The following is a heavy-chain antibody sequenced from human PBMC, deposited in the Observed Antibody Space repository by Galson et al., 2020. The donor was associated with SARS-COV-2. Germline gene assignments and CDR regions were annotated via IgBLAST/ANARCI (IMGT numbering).Heavy chain of an antibody. CDR1: GYTFTSYD. J-gene: IGHJ4*02. D-gene: IGHD7-27*01. CDR2: MNPNSGNT. Sequence: GESLKISCKASGYTFTSYDINWVRQATGQGLEWLGWMNPNSGNTGYAQKFQGRLTMTRDYSITTAYMELSSLTFEDTAVYYCVRGQKFWAPDYWGQGTLVTVSS. CDR3: VRGQKFWAPDY. V-gene: IGHV1-8*02.